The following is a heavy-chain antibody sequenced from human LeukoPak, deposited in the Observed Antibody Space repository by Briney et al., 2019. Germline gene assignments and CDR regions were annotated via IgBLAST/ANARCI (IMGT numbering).Heavy chain of an antibody. D-gene: IGHD6-13*01. CDR1: GGSISSYY. Sequence: SETLSLTCTVSGGSISSYYWSWIRQPPGKGLEWIGEINHSGSTNYNPSLKSRVTISVDTSKNQFSLQLNSVTAADTAVYYCARLDSSSRSYFFDYWGQGTLVTVSS. V-gene: IGHV4-34*01. CDR3: ARLDSSSRSYFFDY. J-gene: IGHJ4*02. CDR2: INHSGST.